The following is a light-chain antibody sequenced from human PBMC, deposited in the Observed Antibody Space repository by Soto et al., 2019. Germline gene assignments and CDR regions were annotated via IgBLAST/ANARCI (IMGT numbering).Light chain of an antibody. J-gene: IGKJ5*01. CDR2: GAF. V-gene: IGKV3-20*01. CDR3: QQYGNSIPIT. Sequence: VWTQSPGTLSLSPGERATLSCRAIQSVSTSFLAWYQQKPGQAPRLLIYGAFSRATGIPDRFSGSGSGTDFTLTISRLEPEDFAVYYCQQYGNSIPITFGQGTRLEIK. CDR1: QSVSTSF.